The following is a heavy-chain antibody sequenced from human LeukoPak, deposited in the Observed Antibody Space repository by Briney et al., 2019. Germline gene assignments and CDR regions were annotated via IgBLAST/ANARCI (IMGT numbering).Heavy chain of an antibody. D-gene: IGHD1-1*01. CDR3: ARVSPRLLEMDN. CDR2: INPSGGST. J-gene: IGHJ4*02. V-gene: IGHV1-46*01. CDR1: GYTFISYY. Sequence: SVKVSCKASGYTFISYYMHWVRQAPGQGLEWMGIINPSGGSTSYAQKLQGRVTMTWDTSTSTVYMELSSLRSEGTAVYYGARVSPRLLEMDNWGQGTLVTVSS.